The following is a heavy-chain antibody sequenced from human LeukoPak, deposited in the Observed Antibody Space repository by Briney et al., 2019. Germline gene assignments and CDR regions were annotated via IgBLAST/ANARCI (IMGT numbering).Heavy chain of an antibody. V-gene: IGHV4-30-2*01. J-gene: IGHJ4*02. D-gene: IGHD3-10*01. CDR2: IYHSGST. Sequence: SETLSLTCAVSGGSISSGGYSWSWIRQPPGKGLEWIGYIYHSGSTYYNPSLKSRVTISVDTSKNQFSLKLSSVTAADTAVYYCARVGITMVRGVIITSYFDYWGQGTLVTVSS. CDR1: GGSISSGGYS. CDR3: ARVGITMVRGVIITSYFDY.